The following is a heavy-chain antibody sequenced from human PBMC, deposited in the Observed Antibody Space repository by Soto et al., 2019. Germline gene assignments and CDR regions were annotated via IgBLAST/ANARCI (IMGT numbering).Heavy chain of an antibody. CDR1: GYTFTTYA. V-gene: IGHV1-3*04. Sequence: GASVKVSCKASGYTFTTYALHWVRQAPGQRPEWMGWINTGNGNSKSSEKFQGRVAMTSDTSTSTVYMELRGLTSEDTAVYYCARSSGGVFGIIIEGTNWFAPWGQGTLVTVSS. J-gene: IGHJ5*02. CDR3: ARSSGGVFGIIIEGTNWFAP. D-gene: IGHD3-16*01. CDR2: INTGNGNS.